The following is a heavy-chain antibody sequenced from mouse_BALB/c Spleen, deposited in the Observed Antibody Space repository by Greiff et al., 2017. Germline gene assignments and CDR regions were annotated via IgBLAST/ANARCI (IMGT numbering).Heavy chain of an antibody. CDR2: IYPGDGDT. J-gene: IGHJ3*01. CDR1: GFAFSSYW. V-gene: IGHV1-80*01. CDR3: EGGSGGAWFAY. Sequence: QVQLQQSGAELVRPGSSVKISCTASGFAFSSYWMHWVKQRPGQGLEWIGQIYPGDGDTNYNAKFKGKATLTADTSSSTAYMQLSSLTSEDSAVYVCEGGSGGAWFAYWGQGTLVTVSA. D-gene: IGHD1-1*02.